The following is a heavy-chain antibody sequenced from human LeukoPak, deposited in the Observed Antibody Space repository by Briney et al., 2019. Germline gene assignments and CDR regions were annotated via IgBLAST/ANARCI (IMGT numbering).Heavy chain of an antibody. Sequence: SETLSLTCTVSGGSISSSSYYWGWIRQPPGKGLEWIGSIYYSGSTYYNPSLKSRVTISVDTSKNQFSLKLSSVTAADTAVYYCARPVVSGVTWFDPWGQGALVTVSS. J-gene: IGHJ5*02. D-gene: IGHD3-3*01. CDR1: GGSISSSSYY. CDR3: ARPVVSGVTWFDP. CDR2: IYYSGST. V-gene: IGHV4-39*01.